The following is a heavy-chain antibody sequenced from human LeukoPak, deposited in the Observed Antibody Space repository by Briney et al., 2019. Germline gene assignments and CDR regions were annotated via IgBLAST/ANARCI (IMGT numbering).Heavy chain of an antibody. J-gene: IGHJ3*02. D-gene: IGHD3-22*01. CDR1: GFTFTSSA. V-gene: IGHV1-58*02. CDR2: IVVGSGNT. Sequence: GTSVKDSCKASGFTFTSSAMQWVRQARGQRLEWIGWIVVGSGNTNYAQKFQERVTITRDMSTSTAYMELGSLRSEDTAVYYCAAVVSDDSSGYYYALDAFDIWGQGTMVTVSS. CDR3: AAVVSDDSSGYYYALDAFDI.